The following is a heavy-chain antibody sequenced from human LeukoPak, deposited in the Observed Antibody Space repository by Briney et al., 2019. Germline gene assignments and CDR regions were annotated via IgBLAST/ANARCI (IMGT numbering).Heavy chain of an antibody. D-gene: IGHD2-2*01. CDR1: GGTFSSYA. CDR2: IIPIFGTA. Sequence: SVKVSCKASGGTFSSYAISWVRQAPGQGLEWMGGIIPIFGTANYAQKFQGRVTITTDESTSTAYMELSSLRSEDTAVYYCARDDCSSTSCYFDPPYYYMDVWGKGTTVTVSS. V-gene: IGHV1-69*05. CDR3: ARDDCSSTSCYFDPPYYYMDV. J-gene: IGHJ6*03.